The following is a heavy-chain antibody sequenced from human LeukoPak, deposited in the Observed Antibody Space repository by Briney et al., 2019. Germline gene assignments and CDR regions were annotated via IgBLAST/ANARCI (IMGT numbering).Heavy chain of an antibody. CDR3: ARGLAAAGDAFDI. CDR2: ISGSGGST. Sequence: GGSLRLSCAASGFTFSSYAMSWVRQAPGKGLEWVSAISGSGGSTYYADSVKGRFTISRDNSKNTLYLQMNSLRAEDTAVYYCARGLAAAGDAFDIWGQGTMVTVSS. J-gene: IGHJ3*02. CDR1: GFTFSSYA. D-gene: IGHD6-13*01. V-gene: IGHV3-23*01.